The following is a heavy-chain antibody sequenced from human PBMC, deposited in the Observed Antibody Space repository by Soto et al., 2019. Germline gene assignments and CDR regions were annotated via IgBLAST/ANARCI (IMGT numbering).Heavy chain of an antibody. V-gene: IGHV3-48*02. D-gene: IGHD3-22*01. CDR1: GFTFSNYA. Sequence: EVQLVESGGGLVQPGGSLRVSCAASGFTFSNYAFNCIRQAPGKGLEWVSYLSIGRGSIFYADSVKGRFTISRDDAKNSLYLQMTPLGDEDTAVYYCVRDDRWAFDYWGQGTMVTVSS. CDR2: LSIGRGSI. CDR3: VRDDRWAFDY. J-gene: IGHJ3*01.